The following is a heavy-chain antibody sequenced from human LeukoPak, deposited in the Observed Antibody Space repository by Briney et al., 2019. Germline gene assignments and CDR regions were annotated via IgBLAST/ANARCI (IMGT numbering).Heavy chain of an antibody. D-gene: IGHD2/OR15-2a*01. V-gene: IGHV3-23*01. Sequence: GGSLRLSCAASGFTFSNYAMSWVRQAPGKGLEWVSAISDSGAGTYYADSVKGRFTISRDNSKNTLHLQMNSLRAEDTAVYYCAKLLVAYWGQGTLVTVSS. CDR3: AKLLVAY. J-gene: IGHJ4*02. CDR2: ISDSGAGT. CDR1: GFTFSNYA.